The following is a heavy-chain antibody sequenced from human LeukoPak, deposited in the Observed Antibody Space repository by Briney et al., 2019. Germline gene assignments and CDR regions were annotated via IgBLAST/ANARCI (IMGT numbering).Heavy chain of an antibody. CDR2: IYYSGST. D-gene: IGHD3-22*01. V-gene: IGHV4-39*01. J-gene: IGHJ4*02. Sequence: PSETLSLTCTVSGGSISSRSYYWGWIRQPPGKGLEWIGSIYYSGSTYYNPSLKSRVSISVDTSKNQFSLKLNSVTAADTAVYYCARQYYYNSSGYPLDYWGQGTLVTVSS. CDR3: ARQYYYNSSGYPLDY. CDR1: GGSISSRSYY.